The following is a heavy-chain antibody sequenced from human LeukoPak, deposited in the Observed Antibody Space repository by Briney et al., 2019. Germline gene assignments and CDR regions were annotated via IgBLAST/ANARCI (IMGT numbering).Heavy chain of an antibody. CDR2: INHSGST. D-gene: IGHD3-10*01. V-gene: IGHV4-34*01. Sequence: SETLSLTCAISGGSFTNYYWSWIRQPPGKGLEWIGEINHSGSTNYNPSLKSRVTISVDTSKNQFSLKLSSVTAADTAVYYCARGDGYPVLLWFGESRRNWFGPWGQGTLVTVSS. CDR1: GGSFTNYY. CDR3: ARGDGYPVLLWFGESRRNWFGP. J-gene: IGHJ5*02.